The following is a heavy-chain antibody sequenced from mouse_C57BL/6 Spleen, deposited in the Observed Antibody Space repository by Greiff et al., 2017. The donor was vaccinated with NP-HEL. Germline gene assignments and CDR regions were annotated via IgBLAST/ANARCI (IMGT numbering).Heavy chain of an antibody. D-gene: IGHD3-3*01. CDR2: ISSGGDYI. CDR3: TREGQLGTWFAY. V-gene: IGHV5-9-1*02. J-gene: IGHJ3*01. Sequence: EVQLVESGEGLVKPGGSLKLSCAASGFTFSSYAMSWVRQTPEKRLEWVAYISSGGDYIYYADTVKGRFTISRDNARNTLYLQMSSLKSEDTAMYYCTREGQLGTWFAYWGQGTLVTVSA. CDR1: GFTFSSYA.